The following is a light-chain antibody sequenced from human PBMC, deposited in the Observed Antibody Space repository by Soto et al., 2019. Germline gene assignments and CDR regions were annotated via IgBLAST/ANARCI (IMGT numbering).Light chain of an antibody. CDR1: QSVSNDF. V-gene: IGKV3-20*01. J-gene: IGKJ4*01. CDR2: GAS. Sequence: EIVLTQSPGILSLSPGERATLSCRASQSVSNDFLAWYQQKPGQAPRLLIYGASTRATDVPDRFSGSGSGADFTLTISRLEPEDFAVYYCQQYGSSLGVTFGGGTKVDIK. CDR3: QQYGSSLGVT.